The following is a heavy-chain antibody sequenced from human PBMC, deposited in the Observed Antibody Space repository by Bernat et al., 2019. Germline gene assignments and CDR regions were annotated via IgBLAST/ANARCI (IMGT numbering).Heavy chain of an antibody. CDR3: VRPTYCSSPTCYAFQM. CDR1: GYTLSSYS. CDR2: INPDDSYT. D-gene: IGHD2-2*01. Sequence: EVQLVQSGAEVKKPGESLRISCKGFGYTLSSYSITWVRQMPGKGLEWMGMINPDDSYTTYGASFEGRVTISADKSLNTAYLQWSSLKASDTAIYYCVRPTYCSSPTCYAFQMWGQGTVVTVSS. V-gene: IGHV5-10-1*01. J-gene: IGHJ3*02.